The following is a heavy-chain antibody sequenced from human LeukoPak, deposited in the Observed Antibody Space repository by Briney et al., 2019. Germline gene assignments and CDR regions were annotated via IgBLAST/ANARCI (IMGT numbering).Heavy chain of an antibody. J-gene: IGHJ3*02. V-gene: IGHV1-2*02. CDR2: INPSSGDT. D-gene: IGHD1-26*01. CDR3: ARGSELGATQKNVLDI. CDR1: GYTFIDYY. Sequence: ASVKVSCKTSGYTFIDYYLHWVRQAPGQGPEWMGWINPSSGDTNYAQKFQDRVTMTRDTSISTAYMELSGLTSDDTALYFCARGSELGATQKNVLDIWGQGTMVTVSS.